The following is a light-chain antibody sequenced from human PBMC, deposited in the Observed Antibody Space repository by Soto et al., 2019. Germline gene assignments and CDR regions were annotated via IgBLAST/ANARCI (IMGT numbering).Light chain of an antibody. CDR3: ASWDDSLNGLYV. Sequence: QSVLTQPPSSSGTPGQRVTISCSGSRSNIGSNSVNWYQQLPGTAPKLLIYSTNQRPSGVPDRFSGSKSGTSASLAISRLQSDDEADYYCASWDDSLNGLYVFGTGTQLTVL. V-gene: IGLV1-44*01. J-gene: IGLJ1*01. CDR1: RSNIGSNS. CDR2: STN.